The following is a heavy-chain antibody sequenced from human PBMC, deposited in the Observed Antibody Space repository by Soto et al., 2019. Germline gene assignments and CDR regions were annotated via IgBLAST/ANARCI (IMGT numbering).Heavy chain of an antibody. J-gene: IGHJ4*02. CDR1: GGSSKNYA. D-gene: IGHD2-21*02. CDR2: IIPISGTA. CDR3: ARDMTVFTVPYFDY. V-gene: IGHV1-69*06. Sequence: QLQLVQSGAEVKKPGSSVKVSCKASGGSSKNYAISWVRQAPGQGLEWMGGIIPISGTADYAQKFQGRLTITADKSTNTAYMELSSLRSEDTAVYYCARDMTVFTVPYFDYWGQGTLVTVSS.